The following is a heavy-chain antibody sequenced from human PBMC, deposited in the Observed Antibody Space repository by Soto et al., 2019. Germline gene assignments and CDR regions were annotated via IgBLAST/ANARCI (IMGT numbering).Heavy chain of an antibody. D-gene: IGHD3-22*01. V-gene: IGHV1-3*01. CDR2: INAGNGNT. CDR1: GYTFTSYA. Sequence: ASVKVSCKASGYTFTSYAMHWVRQAPGQRLEWMGWINAGNGNTKYSQKFQGRVTITRDTSASTAYMELSSLRSEDTAVYYCAREARDPYYDSSGYYYGFDYWGQGTLVTVSS. J-gene: IGHJ4*02. CDR3: AREARDPYYDSSGYYYGFDY.